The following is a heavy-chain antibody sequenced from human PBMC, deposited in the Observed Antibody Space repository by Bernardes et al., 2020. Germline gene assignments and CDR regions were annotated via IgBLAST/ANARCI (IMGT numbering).Heavy chain of an antibody. J-gene: IGHJ6*02. V-gene: IGHV1-24*01. CDR3: ATEHQLPQWDYYYGMDV. CDR2: FDPEDGET. CDR1: GYTLTELS. D-gene: IGHD2-2*01. Sequence: ASVKVSCKVSGYTLTELSMHWVRQAPGKGLEWMGGFDPEDGETIYAQKFQGRVTMTEDTSTDTAYMELSSLRSEDTAVYYCATEHQLPQWDYYYGMDVWGQGTTVTVSS.